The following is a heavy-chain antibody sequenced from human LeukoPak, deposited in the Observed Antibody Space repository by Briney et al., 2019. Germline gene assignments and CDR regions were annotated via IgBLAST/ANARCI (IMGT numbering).Heavy chain of an antibody. V-gene: IGHV4-59*01. J-gene: IGHJ3*02. CDR3: ARFYDSSGYYHHDAFDI. D-gene: IGHD3-22*01. CDR1: GGSISSYY. Sequence: PSETLSLTCTVSGGSISSYYWSWIRQPPGKGLEWIGYIYYSGSTNYNPSLKSRVTISVDTSTNQFSLKLSSVTAADTAVYYCARFYDSSGYYHHDAFDIWGQGTMVTVSS. CDR2: IYYSGST.